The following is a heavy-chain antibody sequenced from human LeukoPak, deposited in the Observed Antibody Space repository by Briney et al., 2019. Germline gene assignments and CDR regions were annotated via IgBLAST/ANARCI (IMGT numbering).Heavy chain of an antibody. CDR1: GFTFSSYS. D-gene: IGHD6-6*01. V-gene: IGHV3-23*01. CDR3: AKDWSSSSELVDY. CDR2: ISGSGGST. J-gene: IGHJ4*02. Sequence: PGGSLRLSCAASGFTFSSYSMNWVRQAPGKGLEWVSAISGSGGSTYYADSVKGRFTISRDNSKNTLYLQMNSLRAEDTAVYYCAKDWSSSSELVDYWGQGTLVTVSS.